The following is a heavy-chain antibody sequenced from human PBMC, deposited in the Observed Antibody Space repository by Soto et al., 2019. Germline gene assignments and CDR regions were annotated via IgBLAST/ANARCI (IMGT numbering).Heavy chain of an antibody. Sequence: SETLSLTCTVSGDSVSTNSYSWGWIRQSPGKGLEWIGTIYSTENTYYNPSLLSRVTISVDPSKNEFSLRLTSVTAADTAMYYCARPKTIGAAAGKGWFDPWGQGTLVTVSS. V-gene: IGHV4-39*01. CDR2: IYSTENT. CDR3: ARPKTIGAAAGKGWFDP. D-gene: IGHD6-13*01. CDR1: GDSVSTNSYS. J-gene: IGHJ5*02.